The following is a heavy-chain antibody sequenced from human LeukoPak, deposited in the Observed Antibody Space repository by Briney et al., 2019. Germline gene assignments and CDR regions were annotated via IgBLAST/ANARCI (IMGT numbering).Heavy chain of an antibody. CDR2: ISSDSTYI. V-gene: IGHV3-21*01. D-gene: IGHD3-10*02. J-gene: IGHJ6*04. CDR3: AELGITMIGGV. CDR1: GFSFISYS. Sequence: PGGSLRLSCAASGFSFISYSMNWVRQAPGKGLEWVSTISSDSTYIYYADSMKGRFTISRDNAKNSLYLQMNSLRAEDTAVYYCAELGITMIGGVWGKGTTVTISS.